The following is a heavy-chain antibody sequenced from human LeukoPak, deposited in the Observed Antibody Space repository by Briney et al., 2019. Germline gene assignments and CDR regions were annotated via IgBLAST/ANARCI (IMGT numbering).Heavy chain of an antibody. CDR1: GYTFTRHY. J-gene: IGHJ5*02. D-gene: IGHD3-16*01. Sequence: ASVKVSCKASGYTFTRHYMNWVRQAPGQGLEWMGKINPSSGGTGYAQKFQGRVTMTRDTSTSTVYMELTSLRSEDTAVYYCARDKEGGKNWFDPWGQGTLVTVSS. CDR3: ARDKEGGKNWFDP. V-gene: IGHV1-46*01. CDR2: INPSSGGT.